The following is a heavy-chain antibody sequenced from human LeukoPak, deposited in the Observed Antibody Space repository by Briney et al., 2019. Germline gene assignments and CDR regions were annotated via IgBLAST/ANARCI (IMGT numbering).Heavy chain of an antibody. CDR2: ISAYNGRT. D-gene: IGHD1-26*01. J-gene: IGHJ4*02. CDR1: GYTFTSSY. Sequence: ASVKVSCKASGYTFTSSYINWVRQAPGQRLEWMGWISAYNGRTNYAQKFQGRVTMTTDSSTSTAYMDLTSLRSDDTAVYYCARGGTYYPCIDYWGQGTLATVSS. CDR3: ARGGTYYPCIDY. V-gene: IGHV1-18*01.